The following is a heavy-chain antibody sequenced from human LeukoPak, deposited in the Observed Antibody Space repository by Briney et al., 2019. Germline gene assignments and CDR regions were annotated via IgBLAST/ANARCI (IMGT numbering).Heavy chain of an antibody. CDR3: ARDIRGYYYGSGSQAWYFDL. CDR1: GYTFTSYG. D-gene: IGHD3-10*01. J-gene: IGHJ2*01. Sequence: GASVKVSYKASGYTFTSYGISWVRQAPGQGLEWMGWISAYNGNTNYAQKLQGRVTMTTDTSTSTAYMELRSLRSDDTAVYYCARDIRGYYYGSGSQAWYFDLWGRGTLVTVSS. CDR2: ISAYNGNT. V-gene: IGHV1-18*01.